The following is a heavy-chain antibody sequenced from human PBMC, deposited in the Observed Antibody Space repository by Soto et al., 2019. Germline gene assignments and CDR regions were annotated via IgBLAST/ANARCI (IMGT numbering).Heavy chain of an antibody. CDR1: GGSISSADHL. D-gene: IGHD3-16*01. J-gene: IGHJ6*02. CDR3: ARVLGSSLGYYYYGMDG. Sequence: SETLSLTCSVSGGSISSADHLWSWIRQPPGKGLEWIGYIHYGGSTYHNASLKSRISMSVDTSKNQFSLKLSSVTAADTAVYYCARVLGSSLGYYYYGMDGWGQGTTVT. CDR2: IHYGGST. V-gene: IGHV4-30-4*02.